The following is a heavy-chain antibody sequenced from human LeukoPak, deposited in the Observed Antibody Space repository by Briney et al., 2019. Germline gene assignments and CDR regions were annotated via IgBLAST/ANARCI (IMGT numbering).Heavy chain of an antibody. CDR1: GGSISSSSW. D-gene: IGHD2-15*01. CDR2: IYHSGST. V-gene: IGHV4-4*02. CDR3: ARVGPPRRSGGSCYLDY. Sequence: PSGTLSLTCAVSGGSISSSSWWSWVRQPPGKGLEWIGEIYHSGSTNYNPSLKSRVTISVDKSKNQFSLKLSSVTAADTAVYYCARVGPPRRSGGSCYLDYWGQGTLVTVSS. J-gene: IGHJ4*02.